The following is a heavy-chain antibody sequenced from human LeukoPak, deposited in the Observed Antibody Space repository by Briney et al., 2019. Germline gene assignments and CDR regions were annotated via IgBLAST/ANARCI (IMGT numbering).Heavy chain of an antibody. D-gene: IGHD3-10*02. Sequence: GGSLRLSCAASGFTFSSYGMHWVRQAPGKGLEWVAFIRYDGSNKYYADSVKGRFTISRDNSKNTLYLQMNSLRAEDTAVYYCAKDARFGELFLYYYYYMDVWGKGTTVTVSS. CDR1: GFTFSSYG. CDR2: IRYDGSNK. CDR3: AKDARFGELFLYYYYYMDV. J-gene: IGHJ6*03. V-gene: IGHV3-30*02.